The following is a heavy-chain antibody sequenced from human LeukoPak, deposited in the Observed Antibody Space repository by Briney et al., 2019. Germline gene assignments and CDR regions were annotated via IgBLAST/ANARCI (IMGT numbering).Heavy chain of an antibody. CDR1: GFTFSSYG. CDR3: AKDSWNYFLGGSRPRHFDY. Sequence: GRSLRLSCAASGFTFSSYGIHWVRQAPGKGLEWVAVISYDGSNKYYTDSVKGRFTISRDNSKNTLYLQVNSLRAEDTAVYYCAKDSWNYFLGGSRPRHFDYWGQGTLVTVSS. D-gene: IGHD1-7*01. CDR2: ISYDGSNK. J-gene: IGHJ4*02. V-gene: IGHV3-30*18.